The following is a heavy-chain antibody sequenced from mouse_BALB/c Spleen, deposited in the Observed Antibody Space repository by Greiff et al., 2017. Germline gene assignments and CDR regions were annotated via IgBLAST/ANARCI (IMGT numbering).Heavy chain of an antibody. J-gene: IGHJ2*01. V-gene: IGHV5-6-5*01. Sequence: EVKLMESGGGLVKPGGSLKLSCAASGFTFSSYAMSWVRQTPEKRLEWVASISSGGSTYYPDSVKGRFTISRDNARNILYLQMSSLRSEDTAMYYCARALLRAFDYWGQGTTLTVSS. CDR1: GFTFSSYA. CDR2: ISSGGST. CDR3: ARALLRAFDY. D-gene: IGHD1-1*01.